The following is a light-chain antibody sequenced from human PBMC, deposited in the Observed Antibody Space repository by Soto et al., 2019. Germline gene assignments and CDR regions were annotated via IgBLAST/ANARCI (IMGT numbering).Light chain of an antibody. CDR3: SSYTGSSAVV. V-gene: IGLV2-14*01. CDR2: AVS. J-gene: IGLJ2*01. CDR1: SSDVGGYNF. Sequence: QSALTQPASVSGSPGQSISISCTGTSSDVGGYNFVSWYLQHPGKAPKLIIYAVSNRPSGVSNRFSGSKSGNTASLTISGLQAEDEADYYCSSYTGSSAVVFGGATKLTVL.